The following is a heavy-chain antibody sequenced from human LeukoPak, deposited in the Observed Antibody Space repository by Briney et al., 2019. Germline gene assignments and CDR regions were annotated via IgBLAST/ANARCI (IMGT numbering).Heavy chain of an antibody. CDR3: AAPYGSGSYSAFDI. CDR2: IYHSGST. CDR1: GVSISESNYY. J-gene: IGHJ3*02. V-gene: IGHV4-39*07. D-gene: IGHD3-10*01. Sequence: SETLSLTCSFSGVSISESNYYWGWIRQPPGKGLEWIGEIYHSGSTNYNPSLKSRVTISVDKSKNQFSLKLSSVTAADTAVYYCAAPYGSGSYSAFDIWGQGTMVTVSS.